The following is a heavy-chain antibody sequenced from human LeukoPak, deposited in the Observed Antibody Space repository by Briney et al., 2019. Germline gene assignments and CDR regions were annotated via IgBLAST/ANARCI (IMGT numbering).Heavy chain of an antibody. D-gene: IGHD2-2*01. CDR3: ARDPYCSSTSCPRNNWFDP. CDR2: INHSGST. CDR1: GGSFSGYY. V-gene: IGHV4-34*01. J-gene: IGHJ5*02. Sequence: PSETLSLTCAVYGGSFSGYYWSWIRQPPGKGLEWIGEINHSGSTNYNPSLKSRVTISVDTSKNQFSLKLSSVTAADTAVCHCARDPYCSSTSCPRNNWFDPWGQGTLVTVSS.